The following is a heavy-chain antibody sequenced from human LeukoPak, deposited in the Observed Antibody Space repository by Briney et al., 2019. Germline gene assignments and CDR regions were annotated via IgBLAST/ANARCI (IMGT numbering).Heavy chain of an antibody. J-gene: IGHJ5*02. D-gene: IGHD2-2*01. V-gene: IGHV4-34*01. CDR3: ASLLGYCSSISCVDP. CDR2: INHSGST. CDR1: GGSFSGYY. Sequence: PSETLSLTCAVYGGSFSGYYWSWIRQPPGKGLEWIGEINHSGSTNYNPSLKSRVTISVDTSRGQFSLKLSSVTAADTAVYYCASLLGYCSSISCVDPWGQGTLVTVSS.